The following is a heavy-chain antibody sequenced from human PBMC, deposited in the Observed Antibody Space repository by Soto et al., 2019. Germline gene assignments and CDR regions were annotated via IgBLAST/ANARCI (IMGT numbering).Heavy chain of an antibody. D-gene: IGHD3-3*01. V-gene: IGHV4-59*01. Sequence: SETLSLTCTVSGGSISRYYWSWIRQPQGKGLEWIGYIYYSGSTNYNPSLKSRVTISVDTSKNQFSLKLSSVTAADTAVYYCARSSRGNYDFWSGSTRGGRTYYYYMDVWGKGTTVTVSS. J-gene: IGHJ6*03. CDR2: IYYSGST. CDR1: GGSISRYY. CDR3: ARSSRGNYDFWSGSTRGGRTYYYYMDV.